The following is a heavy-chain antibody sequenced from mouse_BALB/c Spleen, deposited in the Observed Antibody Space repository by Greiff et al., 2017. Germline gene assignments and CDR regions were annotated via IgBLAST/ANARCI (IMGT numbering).Heavy chain of an antibody. D-gene: IGHD1-2*01. Sequence: EVKLVESGPGLVKPSQSLSLTCSVTGYSITSGYYWNWIRQFPGNKLEWMGYISYDGSNNYNPSLKNRISITRDTSKNQFFLKLNSVTTEDTATYYCARGGYGVYYFDYWGQGTTLTVSS. V-gene: IGHV3-6*02. CDR1: GYSITSGYY. J-gene: IGHJ2*01. CDR3: ARGGYGVYYFDY. CDR2: ISYDGSN.